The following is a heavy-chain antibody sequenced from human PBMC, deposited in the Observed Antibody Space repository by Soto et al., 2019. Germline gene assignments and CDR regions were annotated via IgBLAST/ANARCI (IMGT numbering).Heavy chain of an antibody. CDR3: ATGGEWDSSSWYYYYGMDV. D-gene: IGHD6-13*01. J-gene: IGHJ6*02. CDR2: FDPEDGET. CDR1: GYTLTELS. V-gene: IGHV1-24*01. Sequence: GESLKISCKVSGYTLTELSMHWVRQAPGKGLEWMGGFDPEDGETIYAQKFQGRVTMTEDTSTDTAYMELSSLRSEDTAVYYCATGGEWDSSSWYYYYGMDVWGQGTTVTVSS.